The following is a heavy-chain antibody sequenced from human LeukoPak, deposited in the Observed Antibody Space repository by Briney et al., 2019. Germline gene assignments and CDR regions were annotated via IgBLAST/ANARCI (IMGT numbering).Heavy chain of an antibody. Sequence: GGSLRLSCVASGFTVSSKYMSWVRQAPGKGLEWVSVIYSGGSTYYADSVKGRFTISRDNSKNTLYLQMNSLRAEDTAVYYCAKGHYDYVWGSLNYWGQGTLVTVSS. CDR2: IYSGGST. D-gene: IGHD3-16*01. CDR1: GFTVSSKY. V-gene: IGHV3-53*01. CDR3: AKGHYDYVWGSLNY. J-gene: IGHJ4*02.